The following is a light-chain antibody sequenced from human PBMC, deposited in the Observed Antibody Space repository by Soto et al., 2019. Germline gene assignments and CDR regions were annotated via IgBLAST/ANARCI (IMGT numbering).Light chain of an antibody. CDR1: QSISHW. J-gene: IGKJ1*01. CDR3: QQYYSALGT. CDR2: DAS. Sequence: DIQMTQSPATLSASVGDSVTTTCRASQSISHWLAWYQQKPGKAPKFLIYDASSLESGVPSRFSGSGSGTEFTLTIRSLQPDDFATYYCQQYYSALGTLGQGTQV. V-gene: IGKV1-5*01.